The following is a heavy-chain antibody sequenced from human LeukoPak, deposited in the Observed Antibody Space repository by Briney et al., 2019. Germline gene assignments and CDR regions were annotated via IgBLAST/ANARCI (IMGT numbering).Heavy chain of an antibody. J-gene: IGHJ4*02. CDR1: RGTLSSYA. CDR3: ARADCGGDCYWGIDS. Sequence: SVKLSRKASRGTLSSYATSWVPPAPRQGREWMVGIIPIFGTANYAQKFQGRVTITTDESTRTAYIVLSSLRSEYTAVYYCARADCGGDCYWGIDSWGQGTLVTVSS. D-gene: IGHD2-21*02. CDR2: IIPIFGTA. V-gene: IGHV1-69*05.